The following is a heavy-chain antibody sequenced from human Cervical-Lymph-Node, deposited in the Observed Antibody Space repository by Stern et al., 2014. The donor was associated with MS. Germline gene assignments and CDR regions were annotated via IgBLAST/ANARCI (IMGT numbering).Heavy chain of an antibody. V-gene: IGHV4-4*02. CDR3: ARSKTGFDAFDI. Sequence: QLQLQESGPGLVKPSGTLSLTCAVSGGSISDSYWWSWVRQPPGKGLEWLGEIFHSGSTHYHPSLKSRVTISVDKAKNHLSLELSYVTAADTAVYYCARSKTGFDAFDIWGQGTMVTVSS. CDR1: GGSISDSYW. D-gene: IGHD3-10*01. J-gene: IGHJ3*02. CDR2: IFHSGST.